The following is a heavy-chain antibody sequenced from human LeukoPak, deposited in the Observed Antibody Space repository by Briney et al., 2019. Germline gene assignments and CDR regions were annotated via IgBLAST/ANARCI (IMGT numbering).Heavy chain of an antibody. CDR2: ISYDGSNK. CDR1: GFTFSSYG. CDR3: AKDCRDGYNY. Sequence: PGRSLRLSCAASGFTFSSYGMHWVRQAPGKGLEWVAVISYDGSNKYYADSVKDRFTISRDNSKNTLYLQMNSLRAEDTAVYYCAKDCRDGYNYWGQGTLVTVSS. V-gene: IGHV3-30*18. J-gene: IGHJ4*02. D-gene: IGHD5-24*01.